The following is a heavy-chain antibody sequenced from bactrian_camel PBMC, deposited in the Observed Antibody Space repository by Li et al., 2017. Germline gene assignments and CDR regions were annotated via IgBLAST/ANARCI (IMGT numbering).Heavy chain of an antibody. J-gene: IGHJ6*01. V-gene: IGHV3S53*01. CDR2: IDTDGST. CDR1: RHTYSTNC. CDR3: AAEASPSVRDCTIAIQHLDFGS. Sequence: QVQLVESGGGSVQAGRSLRLSCVASRHTYSTNCMAWFRQAPGKEREGVAIIDTDGSTFYADSVTGRFTISLDNAKRTVYLDMNNVSPEDTALYYCAAEASPSVRDCTIAIQHLDFGSWGQGTQVTVS. D-gene: IGHD6*01.